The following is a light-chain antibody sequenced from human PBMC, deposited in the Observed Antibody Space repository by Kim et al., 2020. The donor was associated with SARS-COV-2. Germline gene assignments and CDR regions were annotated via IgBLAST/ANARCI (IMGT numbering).Light chain of an antibody. CDR3: QSYDNSLTYWV. CDR2: DS. J-gene: IGLJ3*02. CDR1: NSNIGAGFD. V-gene: IGLV1-40*01. Sequence: QSVLTQPPSISGAPGQTVTISCTGSNSNIGAGFDVHWYQQLPGTAPRLLIFDSERPSGVPDRFSDSKSGTSASLAITGLQPEDEADYYCQSYDNSLTYWVFGGGTKVTVL.